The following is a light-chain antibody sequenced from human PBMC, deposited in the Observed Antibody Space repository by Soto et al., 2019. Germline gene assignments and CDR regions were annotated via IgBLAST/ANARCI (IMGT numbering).Light chain of an antibody. J-gene: IGKJ5*01. CDR1: ESVDRS. V-gene: IGKV3-15*01. Sequence: EIVMTQSPATLSVSPGEGATLSCRASESVDRSLAWYQQKPGQAPRLLIYGASTRATGVPARFSGSGSGTEFTLTISSLQSEDFAVYFCQQCSEWPLITFGQGTRLEAK. CDR2: GAS. CDR3: QQCSEWPLIT.